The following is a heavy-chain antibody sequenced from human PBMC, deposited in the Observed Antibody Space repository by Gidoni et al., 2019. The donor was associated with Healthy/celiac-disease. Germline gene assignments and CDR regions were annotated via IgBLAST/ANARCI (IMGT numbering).Heavy chain of an antibody. D-gene: IGHD6-13*01. J-gene: IGHJ1*01. CDR3: ARDHVGAAAAPEDFQH. CDR2: ISSSSSYI. V-gene: IGHV3-21*01. CDR1: GFTFSRYR. Sequence: EVQMVEAGGGLVKPEGSLKLSWAASGFTFSRYRMNWVRQAPAQGLEWLSSISSSSSYIYYADSVKGRFTISIDNAKNSLYLQMNSLRAADTAVYYCARDHVGAAAAPEDFQHWGQGTLVTVSS.